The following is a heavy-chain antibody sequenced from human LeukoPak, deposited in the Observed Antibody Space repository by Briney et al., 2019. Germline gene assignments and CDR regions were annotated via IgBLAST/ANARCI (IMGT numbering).Heavy chain of an antibody. CDR2: ISSSSSYI. D-gene: IGHD5-24*01. J-gene: IGHJ3*02. CDR3: ARDPGDGYKRGYAFDI. Sequence: PGGSLRLSCAASGFTFSSYWMSWVRQAPGKGLEWVSSISSSSSYIYYADSVKGRFTISRDNAKNSLYLQMNSLRAEDTAVYYCARDPGDGYKRGYAFDIWGQGTMVTVSS. V-gene: IGHV3-21*01. CDR1: GFTFSSYW.